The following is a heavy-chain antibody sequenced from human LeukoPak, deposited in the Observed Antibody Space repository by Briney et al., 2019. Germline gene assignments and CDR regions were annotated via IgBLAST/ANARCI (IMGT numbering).Heavy chain of an antibody. D-gene: IGHD1-26*01. V-gene: IGHV3-23*01. J-gene: IGHJ4*02. CDR1: GFTFNSYA. CDR2: ISGSGDST. Sequence: GGSLRLSCAASGFTFNSYAMSWVRQAPGKGLEWVSAISGSGDSTYYPDSVKGRFTISRDNSKNTLYLQMNSLRAEDTAVYYCAKDPSGSYYGVPADYWGQGTLVTVSS. CDR3: AKDPSGSYYGVPADY.